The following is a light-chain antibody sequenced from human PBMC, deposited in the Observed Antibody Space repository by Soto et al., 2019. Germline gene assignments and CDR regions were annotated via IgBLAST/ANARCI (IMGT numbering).Light chain of an antibody. CDR3: AAWDDSLSGLNWV. J-gene: IGLJ3*02. CDR2: RNN. CDR1: SSNIGSNY. V-gene: IGLV1-47*01. Sequence: QSVLTQPPSASGTPGQRVTISCSGSSSNIGSNYVYWYQQLPGTAPKLLIYRNNQRPSGVPDRFSGSKSGTSASLAISGLPSEDEADYYCAAWDDSLSGLNWVFGGGTKLTVL.